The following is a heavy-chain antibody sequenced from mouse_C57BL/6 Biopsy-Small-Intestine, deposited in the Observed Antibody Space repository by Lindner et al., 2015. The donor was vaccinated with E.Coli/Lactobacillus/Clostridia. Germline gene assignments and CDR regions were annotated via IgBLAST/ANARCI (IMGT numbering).Heavy chain of an antibody. J-gene: IGHJ2*01. CDR2: ISSGSSTI. Sequence: VQLQESGGGLVKPGGSLKLSCAASGFTFSDYGMHWVRQAPEKGLEWVAYISSGSSTIYYADTVKGRFTISRDNAKNTLFLQMTSLRSEDTAMYYCARGTPVGFDYWGQGTTLTVSS. V-gene: IGHV5-17*01. CDR3: ARGTPVGFDY. D-gene: IGHD2-14*01. CDR1: GFTFSDYG.